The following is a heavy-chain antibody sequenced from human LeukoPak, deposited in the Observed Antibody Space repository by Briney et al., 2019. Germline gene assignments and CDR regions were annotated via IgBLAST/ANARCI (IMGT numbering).Heavy chain of an antibody. CDR3: ARAGYYYDSSGYHYYFDY. J-gene: IGHJ4*02. Sequence: SETLSLTCTVPGGSISSYYWSWIRQPPGKGLEWIGYIYYSGSTNYNPSLKSRVTISVDTSKNQFSLKLSSVTAADTAVYYCARAGYYYDSSGYHYYFDYWGQGTLVTVSS. CDR2: IYYSGST. D-gene: IGHD3-22*01. CDR1: GGSISSYY. V-gene: IGHV4-59*01.